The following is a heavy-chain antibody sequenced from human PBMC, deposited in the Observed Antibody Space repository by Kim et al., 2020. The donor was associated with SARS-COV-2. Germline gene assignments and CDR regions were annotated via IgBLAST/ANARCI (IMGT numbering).Heavy chain of an antibody. CDR2: ISYDGRND. Sequence: GGSLRLSCTDSGISFSEYAMHWVRQAPGKGLEWVAAISYDGRNDYYLDSVEGRFIISRDNVKNTLYLQMNSLRAEDTAVYYCARSGDGYRSDSPYDYYYMDAWGKGTTVTVSS. CDR3: ARSGDGYRSDSPYDYYYMDA. D-gene: IGHD5-18*01. V-gene: IGHV3-30*04. CDR1: GISFSEYA. J-gene: IGHJ6*03.